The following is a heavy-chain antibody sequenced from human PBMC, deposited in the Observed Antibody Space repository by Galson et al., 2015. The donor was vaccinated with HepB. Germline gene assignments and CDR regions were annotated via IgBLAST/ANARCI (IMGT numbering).Heavy chain of an antibody. J-gene: IGHJ4*02. CDR1: GFTFSSYS. CDR2: ISSSSSTI. D-gene: IGHD2-15*01. CDR3: ARLAIGYCSGGSCYSEDY. Sequence: SLRLSCAASGFTFSSYSMNWVRQAPGKGLEWVSYISSSSSTIYHVDAVKGRFTISRDNAKNSLYLQMNSLRAEDTAVYYCARLAIGYCSGGSCYSEDYWGQGTLVTVSS. V-gene: IGHV3-48*01.